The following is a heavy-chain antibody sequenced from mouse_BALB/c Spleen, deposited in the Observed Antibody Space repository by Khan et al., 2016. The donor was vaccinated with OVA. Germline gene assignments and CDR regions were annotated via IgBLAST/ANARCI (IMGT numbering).Heavy chain of an antibody. CDR1: GFNIKDTY. CDR2: IDPANGNT. V-gene: IGHV14-3*02. D-gene: IGHD1-1*01. CDR3: ASLYYYGSSYTFDY. J-gene: IGHJ2*01. Sequence: EVQLQESGAELVKPGASVKLSCTASGFNIKDTYMHWVKQRPEQGLEWIGRIDPANGNTKYDPKFQGKATITADTSSNTAYLQLSSLTSEATAVYYWASLYYYGSSYTFDYWGQGTTLTVSS.